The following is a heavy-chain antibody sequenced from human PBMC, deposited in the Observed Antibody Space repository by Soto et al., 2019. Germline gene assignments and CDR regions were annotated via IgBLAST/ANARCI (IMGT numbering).Heavy chain of an antibody. V-gene: IGHV4-34*01. CDR1: GGSFSGYY. D-gene: IGHD6-13*01. CDR2: INHSGST. J-gene: IGHJ4*02. Sequence: QVQLQQWGAGLLKPSETLSLTCAVYGGSFSGYYWSWIRQPPGKGLEWIGEINHSGSTNYNPSLKRRVTISVDTSKNQFSLKLSSVTAADTAVYYCARGVVGFSTWRFDYWGQGTLVTVSS. CDR3: ARGVVGFSTWRFDY.